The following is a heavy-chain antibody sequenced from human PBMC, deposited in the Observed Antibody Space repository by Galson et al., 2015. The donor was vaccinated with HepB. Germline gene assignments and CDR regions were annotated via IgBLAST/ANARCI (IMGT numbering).Heavy chain of an antibody. CDR2: IYSGGST. D-gene: IGHD1-7*01. CDR3: ARKLRDRGLPLHPRSDI. V-gene: IGHV3-66*01. Sequence: SLRLSCAASGFTVSSNYMSWVRQAPGKGLEWVSVIYSGGSTYYADSVKGRFTISRDNSKNTLYLQMNSLRAEDTAVYYCARKLRDRGLPLHPRSDIWGQGTMVTVSS. CDR1: GFTVSSNY. J-gene: IGHJ3*02.